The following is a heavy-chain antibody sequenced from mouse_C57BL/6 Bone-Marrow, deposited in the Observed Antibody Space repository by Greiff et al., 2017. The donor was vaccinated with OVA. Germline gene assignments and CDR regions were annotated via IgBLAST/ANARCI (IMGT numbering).Heavy chain of an antibody. Sequence: QVQLQQSGPELVKPGASVKISCKASGYAFSSSWMNWVKQRPGKGLEWIGRIYPGDGDTNYNGKFKGKATLTADKSSSTAYMQLSSLTSEDSAVYFCARGGYDENFDVWGTGTTVTVSS. D-gene: IGHD2-2*01. V-gene: IGHV1-82*01. CDR3: ARGGYDENFDV. CDR2: IYPGDGDT. J-gene: IGHJ1*03. CDR1: GYAFSSSW.